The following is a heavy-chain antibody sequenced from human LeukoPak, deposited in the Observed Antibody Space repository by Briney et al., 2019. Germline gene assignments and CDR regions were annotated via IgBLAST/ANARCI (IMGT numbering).Heavy chain of an antibody. CDR1: GFTFSSDS. CDR3: ARDSDWDDAFDI. D-gene: IGHD3-9*01. CDR2: ISSSSYI. Sequence: GGSLRLSCAASGFTFSSDSMNWVRQAPGKGLEWVSSISSSSYIYYADSVKGRFTISRDNAKNSLYLQMNSLRAEDTAVYYCARDSDWDDAFDIWGQGTMVTVSS. V-gene: IGHV3-21*01. J-gene: IGHJ3*02.